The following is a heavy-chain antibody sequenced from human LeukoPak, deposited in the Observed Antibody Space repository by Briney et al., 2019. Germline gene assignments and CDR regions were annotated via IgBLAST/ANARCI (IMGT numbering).Heavy chain of an antibody. V-gene: IGHV4-61*02. CDR3: AGNYYGSGSYYSEDRY. D-gene: IGHD3-10*01. CDR2: IYTSGST. CDR1: GGSISSGSYY. Sequence: SQTLSLTCTVSGGSISSGSYYWSWIRQPAGKGLEWIGRIYTSGSTNYNPSLKSRVTISVDTSMNQFSLKLSSVTAADTAVYYCAGNYYGSGSYYSEDRYWGQGTLVTVSS. J-gene: IGHJ4*02.